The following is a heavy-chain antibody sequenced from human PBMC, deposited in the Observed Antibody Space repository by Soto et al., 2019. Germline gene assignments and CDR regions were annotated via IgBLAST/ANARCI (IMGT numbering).Heavy chain of an antibody. Sequence: ESLKISCQSLGHSVSSNWITWVRQMPGKGLEWMGRIDPSDSFTYYSPSFEGHVTISFDLSINTAYLQWSSLKASDTAIYYCTKGATSPFDSWGQGTRVTVSS. CDR3: TKGATSPFDS. V-gene: IGHV5-10-1*01. CDR2: IDPSDSFT. CDR1: GHSVSSNW. J-gene: IGHJ4*02. D-gene: IGHD3-16*01.